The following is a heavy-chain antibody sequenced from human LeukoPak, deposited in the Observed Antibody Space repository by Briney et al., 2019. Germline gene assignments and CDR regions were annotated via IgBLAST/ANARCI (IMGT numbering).Heavy chain of an antibody. D-gene: IGHD2-15*01. CDR3: ANDPGVRLLSGLRGLEY. Sequence: GGSLRLSCAASGFTFSSYAMSWVRQAPGKGLEWVSGISGSGGSTYYADSVKGRFSISRDKSKNTLYLQMNSLRAEDTAVYYCANDPGVRLLSGLRGLEYWGQGTLVTVSS. CDR2: ISGSGGST. J-gene: IGHJ4*02. CDR1: GFTFSSYA. V-gene: IGHV3-23*01.